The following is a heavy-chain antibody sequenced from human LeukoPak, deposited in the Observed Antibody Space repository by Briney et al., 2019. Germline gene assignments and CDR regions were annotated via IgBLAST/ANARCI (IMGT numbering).Heavy chain of an antibody. Sequence: GGSLRLSCTASGFTFMSYAMNWVRQAPGKGPEWVSAISGSGDNTFYPDSVKGRFTISRDNSKNMVYLQMNSLQAEDTGVYYCAKGLKFCGGSNCLIEAFDIWGQGTKVTASS. CDR1: GFTFMSYA. D-gene: IGHD2-21*01. V-gene: IGHV3-23*01. J-gene: IGHJ3*02. CDR2: ISGSGDNT. CDR3: AKGLKFCGGSNCLIEAFDI.